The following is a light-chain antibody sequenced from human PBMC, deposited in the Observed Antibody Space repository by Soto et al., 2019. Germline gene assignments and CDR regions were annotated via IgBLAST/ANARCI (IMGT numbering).Light chain of an antibody. Sequence: QSALTQPPSASGSPGQSVTISCTGTSRDIGAYIYVSWYQQHPGKAPKLMISEVSRRPSGVPERFSGYKSGNTASLAVSGLQADDEAHYDCISYAGSNNFVFGTGTKVTVL. V-gene: IGLV2-8*01. CDR3: ISYAGSNNFV. CDR1: SRDIGAYIY. J-gene: IGLJ1*01. CDR2: EVS.